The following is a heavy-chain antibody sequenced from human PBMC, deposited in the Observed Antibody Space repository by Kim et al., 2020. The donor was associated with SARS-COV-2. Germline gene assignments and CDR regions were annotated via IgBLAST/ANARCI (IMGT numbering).Heavy chain of an antibody. Sequence: GGSLRLSCAASGFTFSTYRMNWVRQAPGKGLEWVSSISSSNSYIYYADSVKGRFTISRDNAKNSLFLQMNSLRAEDTAVYYCARDIPVDHYDILTAYFTNYYYYVMDVWGQGTTVTVSS. CDR3: ARDIPVDHYDILTAYFTNYYYYVMDV. J-gene: IGHJ6*02. CDR1: GFTFSTYR. V-gene: IGHV3-21*01. D-gene: IGHD3-9*01. CDR2: ISSSNSYI.